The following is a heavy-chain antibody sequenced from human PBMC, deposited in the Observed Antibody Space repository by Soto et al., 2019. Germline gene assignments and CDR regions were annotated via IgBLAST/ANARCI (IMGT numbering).Heavy chain of an antibody. Sequence: LSLTCTVSGAAVSNGDYRWNWIRQPPGKGLEWIGDIYNDGSTHYNPSLKSRVTISVDTSKNQFSLRLSSVTAADTAVYYCARIGGWYDSSGYYWGFDAFDFWGQGTMVTVSS. D-gene: IGHD3-22*01. J-gene: IGHJ3*01. CDR3: ARIGGWYDSSGYYWGFDAFDF. V-gene: IGHV4-30-4*08. CDR2: IYNDGST. CDR1: GAAVSNGDYR.